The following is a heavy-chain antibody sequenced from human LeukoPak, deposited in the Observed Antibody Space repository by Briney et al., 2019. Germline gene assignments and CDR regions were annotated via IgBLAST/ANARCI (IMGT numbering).Heavy chain of an antibody. CDR1: GYTFTGYY. J-gene: IGHJ4*02. V-gene: IGHV1-2*02. CDR2: INPNSGGT. D-gene: IGHD3-10*01. CDR3: ARDTLWNYYGSGSYSYFDY. Sequence: ASVNVSCKASGYTFTGYYIHWVRQAPGQGLEWMGWINPNSGGTNYAQKFQGRVTMTRDTSINTAYMELSRLRSDDTAVYYCARDTLWNYYGSGSYSYFDYWGQGTLVTVSS.